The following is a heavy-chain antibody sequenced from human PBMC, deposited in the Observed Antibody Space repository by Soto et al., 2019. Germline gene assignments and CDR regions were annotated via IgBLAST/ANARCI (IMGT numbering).Heavy chain of an antibody. Sequence: QVQLQESGPGLVKPSETLSLTCTVSSDSISNYYWTWIRQPPGKGLEWIGYVHDSGRSNYNPSLKRRVRISVEPSKNQFSLNLNSVTAADTAVYYCARVGGTRGWYWGQGTLVTVSS. CDR1: SDSISNYY. D-gene: IGHD2-15*01. J-gene: IGHJ4*02. V-gene: IGHV4-59*01. CDR2: VHDSGRS. CDR3: ARVGGTRGWY.